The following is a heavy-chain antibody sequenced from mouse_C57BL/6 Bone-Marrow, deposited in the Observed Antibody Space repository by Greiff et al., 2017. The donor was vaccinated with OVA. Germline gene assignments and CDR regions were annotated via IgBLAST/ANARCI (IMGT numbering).Heavy chain of an antibody. J-gene: IGHJ2*01. CDR1: GYTFTSYW. V-gene: IGHV1-59*01. CDR2: IDPSDSYT. Sequence: QVQLQQPGAELVRPGTSVKLSCKASGYTFTSYWMHWVKQRPGQGLEWIGVIDPSDSYTNYNQKFKGKATLTVDTSSSTAYMQLSSLTSEDSAVYYCARWSYHWGQGTTLTVSS. D-gene: IGHD2-10*01. CDR3: ARWSYH.